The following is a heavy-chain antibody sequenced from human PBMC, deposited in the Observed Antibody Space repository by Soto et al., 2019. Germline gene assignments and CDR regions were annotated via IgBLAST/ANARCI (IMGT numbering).Heavy chain of an antibody. V-gene: IGHV3-21*01. Sequence: EVQLVESGGGLVKPGGSLRLSCVASGFTFRTYTMNWVRQAPGKGLEWVSGIRGFSPYTFYAESVKGRFTISRDNAKNSLYLQMNSRGVEDTAVYYCARDRGYADHDYYSNAMDVWGQGTTVTVAS. D-gene: IGHD2-15*01. CDR3: ARDRGYADHDYYSNAMDV. CDR2: IRGFSPYT. CDR1: GFTFRTYT. J-gene: IGHJ6*02.